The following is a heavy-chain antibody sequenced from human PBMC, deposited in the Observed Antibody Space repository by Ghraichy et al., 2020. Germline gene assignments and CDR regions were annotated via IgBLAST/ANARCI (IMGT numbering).Heavy chain of an antibody. CDR3: ARLLGYCSGGSCYSGVGWFDP. J-gene: IGHJ5*02. Sequence: ASVKVSCKVSGYTLTELSMHWVRQAPGKGLEWMGGFDPEDGETIYAQKFQGRVTMTEDTSTDTAYMELSSLRSEDTAVYYCARLLGYCSGGSCYSGVGWFDPWGQGTLVTVSS. CDR1: GYTLTELS. CDR2: FDPEDGET. V-gene: IGHV1-24*01. D-gene: IGHD2-15*01.